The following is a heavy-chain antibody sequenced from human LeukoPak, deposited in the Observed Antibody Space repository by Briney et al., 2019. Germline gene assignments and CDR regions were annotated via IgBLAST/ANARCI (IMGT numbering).Heavy chain of an antibody. CDR3: AKDSYDSSGSRYDF. CDR2: ISGGGGST. Sequence: GGFLRLSCTASGFTFSSYAMSWVRQAPGVGLEWVSAISGGGGSTWYVDSVKGRFTISRDNSKNTLYMQMNSLRAEDTAVYYCAKDSYDSSGSRYDFWGQGTLVTVSS. V-gene: IGHV3-23*01. J-gene: IGHJ4*02. CDR1: GFTFSSYA. D-gene: IGHD3-22*01.